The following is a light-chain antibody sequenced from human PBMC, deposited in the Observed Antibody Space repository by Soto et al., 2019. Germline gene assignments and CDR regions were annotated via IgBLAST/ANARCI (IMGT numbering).Light chain of an antibody. CDR3: QQYGSFPIT. CDR1: QSVSSSY. J-gene: IGKJ5*01. Sequence: EIVLTQSPGPLSLSPGERATLSCRASQSVSSSYLAWYQQKPGQAPRLLIYGASIRATGIPDRFSGSGSGTDFTLTISRLEPEDFAVYYCQQYGSFPITFGQGTRLEIK. CDR2: GAS. V-gene: IGKV3-20*01.